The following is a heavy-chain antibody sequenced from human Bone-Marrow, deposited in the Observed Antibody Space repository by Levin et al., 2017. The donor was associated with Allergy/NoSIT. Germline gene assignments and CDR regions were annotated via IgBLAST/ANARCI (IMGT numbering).Heavy chain of an antibody. CDR2: TYYNGNT. CDR3: ARDKSGTYFSFED. CDR1: GASMNNYY. Sequence: KPSETLSLTCTVSGASMNNYYWSWIRQPPGKGLEWIGYTYYNGNTNYHPSLKSRVTISVDTSKNQFSLNLKSVTAADTALYYCARDKSGTYFSFEDWGQGTLVTVSS. V-gene: IGHV4-59*01. D-gene: IGHD1-26*01. J-gene: IGHJ4*02.